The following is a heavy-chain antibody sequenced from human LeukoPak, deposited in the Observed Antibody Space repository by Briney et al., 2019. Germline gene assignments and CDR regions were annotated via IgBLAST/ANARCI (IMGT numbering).Heavy chain of an antibody. CDR2: ISGSGDNT. D-gene: IGHD2-15*01. V-gene: IGHV3-23*01. CDR3: AKDASPYCSGGSCYSQFDY. CDR1: GFTFSSYA. Sequence: GGSLRLSCAASGFTFSSYAMSWVRQAPGKGLEWVSVISGSGDNTYYADSVKGRFTISRDNSKNTLYLQMNSLRAEDTAVYYCAKDASPYCSGGSCYSQFDYWGQGTLVTVSS. J-gene: IGHJ4*02.